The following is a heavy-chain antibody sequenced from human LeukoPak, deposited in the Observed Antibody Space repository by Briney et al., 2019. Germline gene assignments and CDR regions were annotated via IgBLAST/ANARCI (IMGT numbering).Heavy chain of an antibody. D-gene: IGHD2-21*02. CDR3: ARDRARYCGGDCYPYYFDY. CDR1: GFTLSSYW. CDR2: IKQDGSEK. J-gene: IGHJ4*02. Sequence: GGTLRLSCAASGFTLSSYWMIWVRQAPGKGLEGVANIKQDGSEKYYVDSVKGRFTISRDHAKNSLYLQMNSLRAEDTAVYYCARDRARYCGGDCYPYYFDYWGQGTLVTVSS. V-gene: IGHV3-7*01.